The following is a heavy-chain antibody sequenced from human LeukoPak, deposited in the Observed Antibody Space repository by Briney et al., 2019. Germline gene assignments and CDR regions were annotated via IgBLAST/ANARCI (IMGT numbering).Heavy chain of an antibody. J-gene: IGHJ6*02. CDR3: LTRPGRHDATYYDFWSGYYDEGMDV. Sequence: GGSLRLSCAASGFTFSSYSMNWVRQAPGKGLEWVSSISSSSSYIYYADSVKGRFTISRDNPKTSLYLQMNSLRAQHTALYYCLTRPGRHDATYYDFWSGYYDEGMDVWGQGTTVTVSS. CDR1: GFTFSSYS. CDR2: ISSSSSYI. V-gene: IGHV3-21*01. D-gene: IGHD3-3*01.